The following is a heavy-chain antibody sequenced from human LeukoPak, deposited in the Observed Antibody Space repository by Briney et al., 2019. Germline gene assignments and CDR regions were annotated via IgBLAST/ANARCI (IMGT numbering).Heavy chain of an antibody. CDR1: GFTFSSYA. CDR3: ARDPGALGWFDP. D-gene: IGHD1-26*01. J-gene: IGHJ5*02. Sequence: PGGSLRLSCAASGFTFSSYAMHWVRQAPGKGLEWVAVISYDGSNKYYADSVKGRFTISRDNSKNTLYLQMNSLRAEDTAVYYCARDPGALGWFDPWGRGTLVTVSS. CDR2: ISYDGSNK. V-gene: IGHV3-30*04.